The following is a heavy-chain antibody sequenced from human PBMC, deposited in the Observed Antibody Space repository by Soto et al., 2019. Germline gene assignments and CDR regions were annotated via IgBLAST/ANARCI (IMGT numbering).Heavy chain of an antibody. V-gene: IGHV1-69*02. CDR3: AREGNYDFLTGYSVPP. CDR1: GGTFSSYT. Sequence: SVKVSCKASGGTFSSYTISWVRQAPGQGLEWMGRIIPILGIANYAQKFQGRVTITADKSTSTAYMELSSLRSEDTAVYYCAREGNYDFLTGYSVPPWGQGTLVTVSS. D-gene: IGHD3-9*01. J-gene: IGHJ5*02. CDR2: IIPILGIA.